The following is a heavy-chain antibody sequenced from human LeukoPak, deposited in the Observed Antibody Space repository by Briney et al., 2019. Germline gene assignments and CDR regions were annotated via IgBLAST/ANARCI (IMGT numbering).Heavy chain of an antibody. CDR2: ISYDGSNK. CDR3: ARAAEMATIWPHFDY. CDR1: GFTFSSYA. V-gene: IGHV3-30*01. D-gene: IGHD5-24*01. J-gene: IGHJ4*02. Sequence: PGGSLRLSCAASGFTFSSYAMSWVRQAPGKGLEWVAVISYDGSNKYYADSVEGRFTISRDNSKNTLYLQMNSLRAEDTAVYYCARAAEMATIWPHFDYWGQGTLVTVSS.